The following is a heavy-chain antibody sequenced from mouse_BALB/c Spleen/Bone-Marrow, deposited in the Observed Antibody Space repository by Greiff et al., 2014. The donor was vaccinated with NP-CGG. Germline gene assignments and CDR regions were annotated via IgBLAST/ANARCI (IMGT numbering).Heavy chain of an antibody. V-gene: IGHV5-12*02. CDR3: VRLKEYSYFDY. D-gene: IGHD5-2*01. CDR2: ISTDGGST. Sequence: EVKVVESGGTLVQPGGSLKLSCATSGFTFSDYYMYWVRQTPEKRLEWVAYISTDGGSTYYPDTVKGRFTISRDNAKNTLYLQMNRLKSEDTAMDYCVRLKEYSYFDYWGQGTTLTVSA. J-gene: IGHJ2*01. CDR1: GFTFSDYY.